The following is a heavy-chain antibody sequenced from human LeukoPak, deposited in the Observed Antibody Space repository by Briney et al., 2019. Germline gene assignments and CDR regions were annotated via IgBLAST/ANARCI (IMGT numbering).Heavy chain of an antibody. Sequence: GGSLRLSCAASGFIFNKAWMNWVSQAPGKGPEWVGRIKSNNDGGTTDYASPVEGRFIISRDDSKNTIYLQMNRLIIDDTAIYYCTPVMVEDRGFWGQGTLVTVSS. CDR3: TPVMVEDRGF. CDR2: IKSNNDGGTT. D-gene: IGHD2-21*01. J-gene: IGHJ4*02. CDR1: GFIFNKAW. V-gene: IGHV3-15*01.